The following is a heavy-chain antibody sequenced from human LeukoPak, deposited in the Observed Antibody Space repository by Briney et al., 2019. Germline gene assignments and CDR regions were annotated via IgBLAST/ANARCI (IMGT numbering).Heavy chain of an antibody. Sequence: ASVKVSCKPSGYTFIDHYLHWVRQAPGRGLESLGWIDPDTGDTNYPQKFQGRVTMTRDTSSSTAYMELNRLRSDDTAVYYCARAGHNSNSGGYDLWGLGTLVTVSS. CDR1: GYTFIDHY. D-gene: IGHD3-22*01. CDR3: ARAGHNSNSGGYDL. J-gene: IGHJ5*02. V-gene: IGHV1-2*02. CDR2: IDPDTGDT.